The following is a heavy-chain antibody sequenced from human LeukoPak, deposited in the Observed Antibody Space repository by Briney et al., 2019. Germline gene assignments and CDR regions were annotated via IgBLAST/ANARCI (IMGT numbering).Heavy chain of an antibody. Sequence: GGSLGLSCAASGLNVSTNNMNWVRQAPGKGLEWVSVIYRGGSTLNANSVKGRFTISRDSSRNTLLLQMNSLRAEDTAVYYCARGYSSADYWGQGTLVTVSS. D-gene: IGHD5-18*01. CDR1: GLNVSTNN. CDR2: IYRGGST. CDR3: ARGYSSADY. V-gene: IGHV3-53*01. J-gene: IGHJ4*02.